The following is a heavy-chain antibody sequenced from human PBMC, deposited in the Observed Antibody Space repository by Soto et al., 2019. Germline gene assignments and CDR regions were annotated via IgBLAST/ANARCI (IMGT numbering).Heavy chain of an antibody. Sequence: PSETLSLTCTVSGGSISSSSYYWGWIRQPPGKGLEWIGSIYYSGSTYYNPSLKSRVTISVDTSKNQFSLKLSSVTAADTAVYYCAREEGSGYDYFDYWGQGTLVTVSS. J-gene: IGHJ4*02. D-gene: IGHD5-12*01. CDR2: IYYSGST. CDR1: GGSISSSSYY. V-gene: IGHV4-39*07. CDR3: AREEGSGYDYFDY.